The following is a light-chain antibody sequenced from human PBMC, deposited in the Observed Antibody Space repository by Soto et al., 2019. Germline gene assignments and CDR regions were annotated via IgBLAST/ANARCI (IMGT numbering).Light chain of an antibody. V-gene: IGKV3-11*01. CDR3: QQRSNWPLT. CDR1: QSVSSY. CDR2: DAS. J-gene: IGKJ4*01. Sequence: EIVLTQSPATLSLSPGERATLSCRASQSVSSYLAWYQQQPGQAPRLLIYDASNMATGIPARFSGSGSGTDFTLTISSLEPEDFAVYYCQQRSNWPLTFGGGTKVEIK.